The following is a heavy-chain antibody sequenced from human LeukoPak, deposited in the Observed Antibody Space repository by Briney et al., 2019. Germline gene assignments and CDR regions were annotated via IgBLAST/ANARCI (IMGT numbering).Heavy chain of an antibody. CDR1: GFTFSSYS. CDR2: ISSSSSTI. J-gene: IGHJ6*03. V-gene: IGHV3-48*01. CDR3: ARDRLVVVVTATPIYYVDV. D-gene: IGHD2-21*02. Sequence: GGSLRLSCAASGFTFSSYSMNWVRQAPGKGLEGVSYISSSSSTIYYADSVKGRFTISRDNAKNSLYLQMNSLRAEDTAVYYCARDRLVVVVTATPIYYVDVWGKGTTVTVSS.